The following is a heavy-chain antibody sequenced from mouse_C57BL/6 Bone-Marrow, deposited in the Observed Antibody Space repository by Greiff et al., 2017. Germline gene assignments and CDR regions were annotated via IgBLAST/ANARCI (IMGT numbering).Heavy chain of an antibody. V-gene: IGHV7-3*01. CDR3: ARSLYYYGSSDY. D-gene: IGHD1-1*01. J-gene: IGHJ2*01. CDR1: GFTFTDYY. CDR2: IRNKANGYTT. Sequence: DVKLVESGGGLVQPGGSLSLSCAASGFTFTDYYMSWVRQPPGKALEWLGFIRNKANGYTTEYSASVKGRFTISRDNSQSILYLQMNALRAEDSATYYCARSLYYYGSSDYWGQGTTLTVSS.